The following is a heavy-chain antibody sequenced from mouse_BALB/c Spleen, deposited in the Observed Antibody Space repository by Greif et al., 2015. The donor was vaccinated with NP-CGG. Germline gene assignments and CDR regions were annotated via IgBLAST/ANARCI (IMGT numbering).Heavy chain of an antibody. CDR3: ANWDWYFDV. CDR2: IDPANGNT. Sequence: VQLKESGAELVKPGASVKSSCTASGFNIKDTYMHWVKQRPEQGLEWIGRIDPANGNTKYDPKFQGKATITADTSSNTAYLQLSSLTSEDTAVYYCANWDWYFDVWGAGTTVTVSS. CDR1: GFNIKDTY. J-gene: IGHJ1*01. V-gene: IGHV14-3*02. D-gene: IGHD4-1*01.